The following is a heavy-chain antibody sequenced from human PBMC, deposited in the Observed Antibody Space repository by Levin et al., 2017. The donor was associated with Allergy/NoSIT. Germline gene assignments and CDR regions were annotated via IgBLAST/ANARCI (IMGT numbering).Heavy chain of an antibody. V-gene: IGHV3-23*01. D-gene: IGHD3-16*01. Sequence: PSGGSLRLSCVASGFTFSDHAMSWVRQAPGKGLEWVSAIPSNGYNRYYADSVKGRFTISRDDSKNTVYLEMHSLRAEDTAVYYCARYDDEAMIDYWGRGTLVTVSS. CDR1: GFTFSDHA. J-gene: IGHJ4*02. CDR2: IPSNGYNR. CDR3: ARYDDEAMIDY.